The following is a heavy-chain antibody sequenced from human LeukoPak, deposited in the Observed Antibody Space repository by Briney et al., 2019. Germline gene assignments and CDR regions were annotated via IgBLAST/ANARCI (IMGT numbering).Heavy chain of an antibody. CDR1: GGSISSYY. CDR3: ASSAYDFWSGYYPYYYGMDV. Sequence: KASETLSLTCTVSGGSISSYYWSWIRQPPGKGLEWIGYIYHSGSTNYNPSLKSRVTISVDTSKNQFSLKLSSVTAADTAVYYCASSAYDFWSGYYPYYYGMDVWGQGTTVTVSS. CDR2: IYHSGST. J-gene: IGHJ6*02. V-gene: IGHV4-59*08. D-gene: IGHD3-3*01.